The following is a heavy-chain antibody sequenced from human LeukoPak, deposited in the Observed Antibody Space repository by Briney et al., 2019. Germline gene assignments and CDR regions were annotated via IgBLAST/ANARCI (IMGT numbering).Heavy chain of an antibody. Sequence: SQTLSLTCAISGDSVSSNRVAWNWIRQSPSRGLEWLGRTYYRSNWYYDYAVSVKSRITISPDTSKNQFSLQPNSVTADDTAVYYCARGFALDFWGQGTMVTVSS. CDR2: TYYRSNWYY. J-gene: IGHJ3*01. CDR1: GDSVSSNRVA. CDR3: ARGFALDF. V-gene: IGHV6-1*01.